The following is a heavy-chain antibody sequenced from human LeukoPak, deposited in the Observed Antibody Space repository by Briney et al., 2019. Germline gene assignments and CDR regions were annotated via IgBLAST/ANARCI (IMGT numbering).Heavy chain of an antibody. CDR1: GFTFSNYW. D-gene: IGHD2-2*01. Sequence: PGGSLRLSCAVSGFTFSNYWMSWVRQAPGEGLEWVANIKQGGSEKYYVDSVKGRSTISRDNPKKSVYLQMDSLRAEDTAVYYCATVRIVVVPAARALDYWGQGTLVTVSS. CDR3: ATVRIVVVPAARALDY. CDR2: IKQGGSEK. V-gene: IGHV3-7*01. J-gene: IGHJ4*02.